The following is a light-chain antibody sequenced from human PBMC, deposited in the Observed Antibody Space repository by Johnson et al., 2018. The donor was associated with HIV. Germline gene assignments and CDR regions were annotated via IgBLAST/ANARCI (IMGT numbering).Light chain of an antibody. V-gene: IGLV1-51*02. Sequence: QSVLTQPPSVSAAPGQKVTISCSGSTSNIGNNYVSWYQQLPGTAPKLLIYEKNKRPSGIPARFSASKSGTSATLVITGLQTGDEADYYCGAWDSSLSAHFVFGTGTKVTVL. CDR2: EKN. CDR3: GAWDSSLSAHFV. CDR1: TSNIGNNY. J-gene: IGLJ1*01.